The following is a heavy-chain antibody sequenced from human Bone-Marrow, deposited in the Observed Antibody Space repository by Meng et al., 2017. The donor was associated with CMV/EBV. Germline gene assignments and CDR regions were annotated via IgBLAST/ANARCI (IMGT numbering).Heavy chain of an antibody. CDR3: ARDRKGVFDY. CDR2: IRSSSDYI. J-gene: IGHJ4*02. Sequence: GGSLRLSCAVSGFTFSSYSMSWVRQAPGEGLEWVSSIRSSSDYIYYADSFQGRFTISRDNAKNSLHLQMNSLRAEDTAVYYCARDRKGVFDYWGQGTLVTVSS. V-gene: IGHV3-21*01. CDR1: GFTFSSYS.